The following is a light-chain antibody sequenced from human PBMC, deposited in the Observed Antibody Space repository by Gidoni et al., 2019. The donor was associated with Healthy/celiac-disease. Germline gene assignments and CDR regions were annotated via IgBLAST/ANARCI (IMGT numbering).Light chain of an antibody. V-gene: IGLV3-1*01. Sequence: SYGLTQPPSVSVSPGQTASITCSGDKLGDKYACWYQQKPGQSPVLVIYQDSQRPSGLPERFSGSNSGNTATLTLSGTQAMDEAAYYCQAWDSSTASYVFGTGTKVTVL. CDR2: QDS. J-gene: IGLJ1*01. CDR3: QAWDSSTASYV. CDR1: KLGDKY.